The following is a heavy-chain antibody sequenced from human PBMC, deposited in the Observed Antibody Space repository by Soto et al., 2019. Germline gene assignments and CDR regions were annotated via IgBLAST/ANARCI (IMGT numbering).Heavy chain of an antibody. Sequence: SETLSLTCAVYGGSFSGYYWSWIRQPPGKGLEWIGEINHSGSTNYNPSLKSRVTISVDTSKNQFSLKLSSVTAADTAVYYWARVRDYDFWSGYDGAFDIWGQGTMVTVSS. J-gene: IGHJ3*02. CDR2: INHSGST. V-gene: IGHV4-34*01. CDR1: GGSFSGYY. D-gene: IGHD3-3*01. CDR3: ARVRDYDFWSGYDGAFDI.